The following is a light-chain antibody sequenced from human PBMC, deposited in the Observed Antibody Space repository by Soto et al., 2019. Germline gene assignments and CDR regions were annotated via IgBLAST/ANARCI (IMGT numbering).Light chain of an antibody. CDR3: LQSNSFPHT. V-gene: IGKV1-12*01. CDR1: QYISSW. Sequence: DIQMTQSPSSVSASVGDRVTITCRASQYISSWLAWYQQKPGKAPQLLIYAASSLQSGVPSRFSGSGSGTDFTLTISSLQPEDFATYYCLQSNSFPHTFVQGTKLELK. J-gene: IGKJ2*01. CDR2: AAS.